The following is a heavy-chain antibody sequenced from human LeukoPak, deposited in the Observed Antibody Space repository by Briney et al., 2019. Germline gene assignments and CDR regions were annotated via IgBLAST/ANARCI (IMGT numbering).Heavy chain of an antibody. J-gene: IGHJ4*02. CDR3: ARRDIYGGNPPPEY. Sequence: PSETLSLTCTVSGGSISSGDYYWSWIRQPPGKGLEWIGYIYYSGRTYYSPSLKSRVTISVDTSNNQFSLKLSSVTAADTAVYYCARRDIYGGNPPPEYWGQGTLVTVSS. V-gene: IGHV4-30-4*01. CDR2: IYYSGRT. D-gene: IGHD4-23*01. CDR1: GGSISSGDYY.